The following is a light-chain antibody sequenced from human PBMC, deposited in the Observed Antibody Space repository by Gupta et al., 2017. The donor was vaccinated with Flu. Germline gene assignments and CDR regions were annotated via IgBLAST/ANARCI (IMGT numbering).Light chain of an antibody. V-gene: IGKV3-15*01. CDR3: QQYNNWPPMYS. Sequence: EIVMTQSTATLSVSPGEGATLSCRTSQSVSNNLPWYQQKPGHAPTLLIYGASTKATGIPARFSGSGSGTEFTLTISSLQSEDFAVYYCQQYNNWPPMYSFGQGTKLEIK. J-gene: IGKJ2*03. CDR2: GAS. CDR1: QSVSNN.